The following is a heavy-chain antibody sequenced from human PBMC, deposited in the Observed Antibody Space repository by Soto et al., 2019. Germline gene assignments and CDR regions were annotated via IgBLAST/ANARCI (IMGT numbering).Heavy chain of an antibody. V-gene: IGHV3-21*01. CDR2: ISSSSSYI. CDR3: ARALGYSGYDYPDVENYYYYMDV. CDR1: GFTFSSYS. Sequence: EVQLVESGGGLVKPGGSLRLSCAASGFTFSSYSMNWVRQAPGKGLEWVSSISSSSSYIYYADSVKGRFTISRDNAKNSLYLQMNSLRAEDTAVYYCARALGYSGYDYPDVENYYYYMDVWGKGTTVTVSS. J-gene: IGHJ6*03. D-gene: IGHD5-12*01.